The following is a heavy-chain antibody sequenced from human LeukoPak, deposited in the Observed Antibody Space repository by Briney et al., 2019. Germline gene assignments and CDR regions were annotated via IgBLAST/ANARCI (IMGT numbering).Heavy chain of an antibody. CDR1: GYTFTGYY. CDR2: INPNSGGT. Sequence: ASVKVSCKASGYTFTGYYMHWVRQAPGQGLEWMGWINPNSGGTNYAQKFQGRVTMTRDTSISTAYMELSRLRSDDTAVYYCARVHRPSYYYDSSGYHYFDYWGQGTLSPSPQ. D-gene: IGHD3-22*01. CDR3: ARVHRPSYYYDSSGYHYFDY. V-gene: IGHV1-2*02. J-gene: IGHJ4*02.